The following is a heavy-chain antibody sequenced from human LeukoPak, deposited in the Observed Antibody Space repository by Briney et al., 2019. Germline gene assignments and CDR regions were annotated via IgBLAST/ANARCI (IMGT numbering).Heavy chain of an antibody. V-gene: IGHV4-4*08. Sequence: SETLSLTCTVSGGSISSYYWSWIRQPPGKGLEWIGYIYYSGSTNYNPSLKSRVTISVDTSKNQFSLKLSSVTAADTAVYYCARDSSGYYYGVDYWGQGTLVTVSS. CDR1: GGSISSYY. D-gene: IGHD3-22*01. CDR2: IYYSGST. J-gene: IGHJ4*02. CDR3: ARDSSGYYYGVDY.